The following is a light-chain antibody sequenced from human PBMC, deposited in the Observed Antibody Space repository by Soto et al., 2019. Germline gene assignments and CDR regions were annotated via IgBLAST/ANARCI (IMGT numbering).Light chain of an antibody. V-gene: IGLV1-44*01. J-gene: IGLJ2*01. Sequence: QSVLTQSPSASGTPGQRVTISCSGSRSNIGTYTVNWYQQLPGTAPTLLIYRNHQRPSGDPDRFSGSKSGTSASLAISGPQSEDEADYYCAARDDSLRPVVFGGGTKVTVL. CDR1: RSNIGTYT. CDR3: AARDDSLRPVV. CDR2: RNH.